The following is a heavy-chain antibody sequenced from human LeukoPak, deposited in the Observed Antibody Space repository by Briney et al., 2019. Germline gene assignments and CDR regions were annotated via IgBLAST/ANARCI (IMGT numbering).Heavy chain of an antibody. CDR2: IYYSGST. V-gene: IGHV4-59*01. D-gene: IGHD6-19*01. CDR3: AREPSGYSSGWSDAFDI. J-gene: IGHJ3*02. CDR1: GGSISSYY. Sequence: SETLSLTCTVSGGSISSYYWSWIRQPPGKGLEWIGYIYYSGSTNYNPSLKSRVTISVDTSKNQFSLKLSSVTAADTAVYYCAREPSGYSSGWSDAFDIWGQGTMVTVSS.